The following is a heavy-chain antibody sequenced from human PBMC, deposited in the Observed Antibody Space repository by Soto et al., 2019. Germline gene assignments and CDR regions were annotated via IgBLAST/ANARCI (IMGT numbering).Heavy chain of an antibody. V-gene: IGHV3-30-3*01. Sequence: QVEVVESGGDVVQPGRSLRLSCVGSGFTFISYDMHWVRQAPGKGLEWVGFISFDGSKKHYADSVEGRFTISRDNSKSTMYLEMNSLRPEDTAVYHCTKVDVWGPGTAVTVSS. CDR3: TKVDV. J-gene: IGHJ6*01. CDR2: ISFDGSKK. CDR1: GFTFISYD.